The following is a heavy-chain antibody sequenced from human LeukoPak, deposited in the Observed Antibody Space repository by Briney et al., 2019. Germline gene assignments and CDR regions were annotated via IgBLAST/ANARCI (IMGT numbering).Heavy chain of an antibody. V-gene: IGHV3-48*03. CDR1: GFTFSSYE. J-gene: IGHJ4*02. CDR3: ARGWTVSYYFDY. CDR2: ISSSGSTI. Sequence: GGSLRLSCAASGFTFSSYEMNWVRQAPGKGLEWVSYISSSGSTIYYADSVKGRFTISRDNAKNSLYLQMNSLRAEDTAVYYCARGWTVSYYFDYWGQGTLATVSS. D-gene: IGHD3/OR15-3a*01.